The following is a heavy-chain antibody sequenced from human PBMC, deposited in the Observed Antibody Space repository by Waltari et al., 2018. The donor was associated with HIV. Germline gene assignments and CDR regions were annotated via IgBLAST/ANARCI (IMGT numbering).Heavy chain of an antibody. V-gene: IGHV4-39*01. D-gene: IGHD5-18*01. J-gene: IGHJ4*02. CDR1: GGSISRRSYF. CDR3: ARRHVDTALVRWGLDD. CDR2: IYYSGST. Sequence: QLQLQESGPGLVKPSETLSLTCTVPGGSISRRSYFWGWIRQPPGKGLEWIGSIYYSGSTYYNPSLKSRVTISVDTPKNQFSLILSSVTAADTAVYYCARRHVDTALVRWGLDDWGQGTLVTVSS.